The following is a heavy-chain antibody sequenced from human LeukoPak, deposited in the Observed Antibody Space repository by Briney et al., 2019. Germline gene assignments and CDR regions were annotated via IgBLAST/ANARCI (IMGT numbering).Heavy chain of an antibody. V-gene: IGHV3-20*03. CDR2: INWNGGRT. D-gene: IGHD6-13*01. J-gene: IGHJ4*02. CDR1: GLHFQEYG. Sequence: AGGSLRLLYSASGLHFQEYGISWVGQAPGKGLEWVSGINWNGGRTGYADSVKGRFTISRDNAKNSLYLKMNCLRDEETALYYCARGTLKAAATDFDYWGQGTLVTVSS. CDR3: ARGTLKAAATDFDY.